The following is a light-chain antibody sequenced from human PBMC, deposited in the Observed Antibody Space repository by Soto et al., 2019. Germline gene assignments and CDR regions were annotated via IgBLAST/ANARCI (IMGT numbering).Light chain of an antibody. CDR3: QQYDVTPPNT. Sequence: ELVLTQSPGTLSLSPGERATLSCRASQIVSSTYLAWFQQKAGQAPRLLIYGASTRATGIPDRFSGSGSGTDFTLTISGLEPEDFALYYCQQYDVTPPNTFGGGTKVEV. CDR1: QIVSSTY. CDR2: GAS. J-gene: IGKJ4*01. V-gene: IGKV3-20*01.